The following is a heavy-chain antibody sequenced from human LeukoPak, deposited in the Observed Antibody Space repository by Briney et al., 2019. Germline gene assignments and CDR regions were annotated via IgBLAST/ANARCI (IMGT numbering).Heavy chain of an antibody. J-gene: IGHJ4*02. Sequence: GGSRRLSCAASGFTFSSYAMHWVRQAPGKGLEYVSAISSNGGSTYYANSVKGRFTISRDNSKNTLYLQMGSLRAEDMAVYYCARDRYYDSSGYYYIWGQGTLVTVSS. CDR2: ISSNGGST. CDR1: GFTFSSYA. D-gene: IGHD3-22*01. CDR3: ARDRYYDSSGYYYI. V-gene: IGHV3-64*01.